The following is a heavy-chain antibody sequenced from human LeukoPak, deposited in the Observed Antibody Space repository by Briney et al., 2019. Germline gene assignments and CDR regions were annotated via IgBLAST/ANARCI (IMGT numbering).Heavy chain of an antibody. CDR3: ARDWGYSSSKVAFDI. V-gene: IGHV1-69*04. D-gene: IGHD6-13*01. CDR1: GGTFSSYT. Sequence: SVKVSCKASGGTFSSYTFSWVRQAPGQGLEWMGRVIPILNIATYAHKFQGRVTITADKSTSTAYMELSSLRSEDTAVYYCARDWGYSSSKVAFDIWGQGTMVIVSS. J-gene: IGHJ3*02. CDR2: VIPILNIA.